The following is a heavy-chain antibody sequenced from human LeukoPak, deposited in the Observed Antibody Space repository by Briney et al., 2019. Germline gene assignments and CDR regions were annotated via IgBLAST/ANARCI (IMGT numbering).Heavy chain of an antibody. CDR2: IYYTGST. CDR3: ARVEGSCRGAGCYPFSFDD. J-gene: IGHJ4*02. D-gene: IGHD2-15*01. V-gene: IGHV4-59*08. CDR1: GGSISSLY. Sequence: SETLSLTCSVSGGSISSLYWSWIRQPPGKGLEWIGYIYYTGSTNYNPSLKSRVTMFVDMSKNQFSLRLSSVTAADTAVYYCARVEGSCRGAGCYPFSFDDWGQGNLVTVSS.